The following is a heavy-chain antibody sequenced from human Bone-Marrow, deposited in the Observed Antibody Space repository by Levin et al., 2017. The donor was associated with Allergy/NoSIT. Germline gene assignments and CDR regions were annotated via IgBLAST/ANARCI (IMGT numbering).Heavy chain of an antibody. D-gene: IGHD6-19*01. CDR2: IGTAGDT. J-gene: IGHJ6*02. CDR3: ARIRRDSSGSGGRTGYYYGMDV. V-gene: IGHV3-13*01. CDR1: GFTFSSYD. Sequence: GGSLRLSCAASGFTFSSYDMHWVRQATGKGLEWVSAIGTAGDTYYPGSVKGRFTISRENAKNSLYLQMNSLRAGDTAVYYCARIRRDSSGSGGRTGYYYGMDVWGQGTTVTVSS.